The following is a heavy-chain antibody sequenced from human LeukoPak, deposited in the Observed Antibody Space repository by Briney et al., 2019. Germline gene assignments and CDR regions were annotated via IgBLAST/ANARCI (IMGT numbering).Heavy chain of an antibody. CDR3: AKDNKSKWLVRSSYYFDY. D-gene: IGHD6-19*01. CDR2: ISGSGGST. Sequence: GGSLRLSCAASGFTFSSYAMSWVRQAPGKGLEWVSAISGSGGSTYYADSVKGRFTISRDNSKNTLYLQMNSLRAEDTAVYYCAKDNKSKWLVRSSYYFDYWGQGTLVTVSS. CDR1: GFTFSSYA. V-gene: IGHV3-23*01. J-gene: IGHJ4*02.